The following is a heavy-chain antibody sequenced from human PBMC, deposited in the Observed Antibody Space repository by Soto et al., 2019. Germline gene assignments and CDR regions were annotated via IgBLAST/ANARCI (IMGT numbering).Heavy chain of an antibody. V-gene: IGHV3-11*06. D-gene: IGHD6-6*01. Sequence: PGGSLRLSCAASGFTFSDYYMSWIRQAPGKGLEWVSYISSSSSYTNYADSVKGRFTISRDNTKNSLYLQMNSLRAEDTAVYYCAIEYSSSSNAFDIWGQGTMVTVSS. J-gene: IGHJ3*02. CDR3: AIEYSSSSNAFDI. CDR2: ISSSSSYT. CDR1: GFTFSDYY.